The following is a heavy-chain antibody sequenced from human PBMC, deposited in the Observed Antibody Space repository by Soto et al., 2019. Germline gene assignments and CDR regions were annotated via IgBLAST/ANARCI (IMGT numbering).Heavy chain of an antibody. Sequence: QVQLQQWGAGLLKPSETLSLTCAVYGGSFSGYYWSWIRQPPGKGLEWIGEINHSGSTNYNPSLKSRVTISVHTSKNQFSLKLSSVTAADTAVYYCASGPTRTAYYFDYWGQGTLVTVSS. J-gene: IGHJ4*02. CDR1: GGSFSGYY. D-gene: IGHD2-21*01. CDR2: INHSGST. V-gene: IGHV4-34*01. CDR3: ASGPTRTAYYFDY.